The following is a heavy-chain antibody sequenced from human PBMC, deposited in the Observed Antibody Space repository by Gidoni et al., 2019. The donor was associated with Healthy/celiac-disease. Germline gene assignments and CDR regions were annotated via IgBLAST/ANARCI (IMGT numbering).Heavy chain of an antibody. CDR1: GFTFSSYA. Sequence: EVQLLESGGGLVQPGGSLRLSCAASGFTFSSYAMSWVRQAPGKGLEWVSAISGSGGSTYYADSVKGRFTISRDNSKNTLYLQMNSLRAEDTAVYYCAKDREGYEAAQLWVWDYWGQGTLVTVSS. J-gene: IGHJ4*02. V-gene: IGHV3-23*01. CDR2: ISGSGGST. CDR3: AKDREGYEAAQLWVWDY. D-gene: IGHD5-18*01.